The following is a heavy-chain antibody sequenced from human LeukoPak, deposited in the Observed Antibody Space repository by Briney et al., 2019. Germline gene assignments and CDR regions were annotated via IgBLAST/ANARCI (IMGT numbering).Heavy chain of an antibody. J-gene: IGHJ4*02. CDR2: ISYDGSNK. CDR3: ARDSRGYIDY. CDR1: GFTFSSYA. V-gene: IGHV3-30*04. Sequence: GGSLRLSCAASGFTFSSYAMSWVRQAPGKGLEWVAVISYDGSNKYYADSVKGRFTISRDNSKNTLYLQMNSLRAEDTAVYYCARDSRGYIDYWGQGTLVTVSS. D-gene: IGHD3-22*01.